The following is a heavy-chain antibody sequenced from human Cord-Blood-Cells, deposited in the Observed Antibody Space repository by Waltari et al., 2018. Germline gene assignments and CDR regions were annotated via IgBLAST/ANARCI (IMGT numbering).Heavy chain of an antibody. V-gene: IGHV4-34*01. CDR1: GGSFSGYY. CDR2: INHSGST. Sequence: QVQLQQWGAGLLKPSETLSLTCAVYGGSFSGYYWSWIRQPPGKGLEWIGEINHSGSTNYNPSLKSRVTISVDTSKNQFSLKLCSVTAADTAVYYCARGRGNYYYYGMDVWGQGTTVTVSS. J-gene: IGHJ6*02. D-gene: IGHD3-16*01. CDR3: ARGRGNYYYYGMDV.